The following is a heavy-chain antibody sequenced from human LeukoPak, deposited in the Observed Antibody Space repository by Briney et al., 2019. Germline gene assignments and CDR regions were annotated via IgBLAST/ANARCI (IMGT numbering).Heavy chain of an antibody. V-gene: IGHV4-34*01. CDR1: GGSFSGYY. J-gene: IGHJ5*02. CDR3: ASRTDYGDYNWFDP. CDR2: INHSGST. D-gene: IGHD4-17*01. Sequence: SETLSLTCAVYGGSFSGYYWSWIRQPPGKGLEWIGEINHSGSTNYNPSLKSRVTISVDTSKNQFSLKLSSVTAADTAVYYCASRTDYGDYNWFDPWGQGTLVTVSS.